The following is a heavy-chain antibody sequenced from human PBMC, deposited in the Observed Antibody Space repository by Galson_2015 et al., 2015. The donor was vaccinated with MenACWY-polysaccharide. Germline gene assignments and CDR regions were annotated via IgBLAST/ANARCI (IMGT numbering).Heavy chain of an antibody. CDR1: GFTFGSYA. CDR3: AGGDLSFYKYSYYGMDV. D-gene: IGHD3/OR15-3a*01. J-gene: IGHJ6*02. V-gene: IGHV3-23*01. Sequence: SLRLSCAASGFTFGSYALNWVRQAPGGGLEWLSGISASGSNTYNADSVKGRFTISRDNPKNILYLEMKSLRAEDTAVYFCAGGDLSFYKYSYYGMDVWGPGTTVTVSS. CDR2: ISASGSNT.